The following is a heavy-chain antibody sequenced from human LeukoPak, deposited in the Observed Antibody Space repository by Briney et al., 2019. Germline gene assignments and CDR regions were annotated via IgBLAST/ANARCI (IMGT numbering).Heavy chain of an antibody. D-gene: IGHD1-14*01. J-gene: IGHJ4*02. CDR3: ARAEPPRKTAPPDY. CDR2: ISWNSGSI. Sequence: GRSLRLSCAASGFTFDDYGMHWVRQAPGKGLEWVSGISWNSGSIGYGDSVKGRFTISRDNAKNSLYLQMNSLRADDTAFYYCARAEPPRKTAPPDYGGRGTRVTVSS. CDR1: GFTFDDYG. V-gene: IGHV3-9*01.